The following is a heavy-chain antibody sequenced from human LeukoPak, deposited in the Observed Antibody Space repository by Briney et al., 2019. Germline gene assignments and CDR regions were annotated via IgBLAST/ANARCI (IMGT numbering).Heavy chain of an antibody. CDR3: ARGSNYMDV. Sequence: GGSLRLSCAASGSNVSTSYMSWVRQFPGMRLEWVSVLYSGGNTYYIDSVKGRFTISRDNSKDTLFPQLNSLRGEDTAIYYCARGSNYMDVWGKGTTVTVSS. CDR1: GSNVSTSY. J-gene: IGHJ6*03. CDR2: LYSGGNT. V-gene: IGHV3-53*01. D-gene: IGHD3-10*01.